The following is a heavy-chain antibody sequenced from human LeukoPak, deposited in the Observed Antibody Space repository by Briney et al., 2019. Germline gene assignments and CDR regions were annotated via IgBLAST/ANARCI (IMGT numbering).Heavy chain of an antibody. Sequence: SETLSLTCTVSGVSISSSSYYWGWIRQPPGKGLEWIGSIYYSGSTYYNPSLKSRVTISVDTSKNQFSLKLSSVTAADTAVYYCARRRPRAGFDYRGQGTLVTVSS. D-gene: IGHD6-6*01. J-gene: IGHJ4*02. CDR2: IYYSGST. CDR3: ARRRPRAGFDY. V-gene: IGHV4-39*01. CDR1: GVSISSSSYY.